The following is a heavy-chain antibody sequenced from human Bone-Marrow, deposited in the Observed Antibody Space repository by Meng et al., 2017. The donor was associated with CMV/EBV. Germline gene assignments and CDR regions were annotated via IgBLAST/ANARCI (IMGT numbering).Heavy chain of an antibody. V-gene: IGHV3-20*04. CDR3: ARDPNSSGWVDP. CDR1: GFTFDDYG. D-gene: IGHD6-19*01. CDR2: INWNGGST. Sequence: GESLKISCAASGFTFDDYGMSWVRQAPGKGLEWVSGINWNGGSTGYADSVKGRFTISRDNAKNSLYLQMNSLRAEDTALYYCARDPNSSGWVDPWGQGPLDTVSS. J-gene: IGHJ5*02.